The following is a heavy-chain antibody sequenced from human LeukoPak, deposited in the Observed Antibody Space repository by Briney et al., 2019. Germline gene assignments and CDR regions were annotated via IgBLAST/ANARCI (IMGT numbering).Heavy chain of an antibody. CDR2: VYTSGST. CDR3: ARGGGSLKH. Sequence: SETLSLTCTVSGGSISSDNYSWSWIRQPAGKGLEWIGRVYTSGSTNYNPSLKSRVTISVDTSKNQFSLKLSSVTAADTAVYYCARGGGSLKHWGQGTLVTVSS. D-gene: IGHD2-15*01. V-gene: IGHV4-61*02. J-gene: IGHJ1*01. CDR1: GGSISSDNYS.